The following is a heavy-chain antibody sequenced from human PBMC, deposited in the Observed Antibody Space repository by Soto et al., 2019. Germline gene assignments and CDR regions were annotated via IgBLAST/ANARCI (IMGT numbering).Heavy chain of an antibody. CDR1: GGSISSSSYY. V-gene: IGHV4-39*01. CDR3: ARRWCSSTSCLRQDWFDP. D-gene: IGHD2-2*01. CDR2: IYYSGST. J-gene: IGHJ5*02. Sequence: QLQLQESGPGLVKPSETLSLTCTVSGGSISSSSYYWGWIRQPPGKGLEWIGSIYYSGSTYYNPSLKSRVTISVDTSKNQFSLKRSSVTAADTAVYYCARRWCSSTSCLRQDWFDPWGQGTLVTVSS.